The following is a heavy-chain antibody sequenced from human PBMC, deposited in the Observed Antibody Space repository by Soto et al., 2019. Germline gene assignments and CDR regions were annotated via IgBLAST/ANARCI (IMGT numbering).Heavy chain of an antibody. CDR1: GFTFSSYS. V-gene: IGHV3-48*02. Sequence: PGGSLRLSCAASGFTFSSYSMNWVRQAPGKGLEWVSYISSSSSTIYYADSVKGRFTISRDNAKNSLYLQMNSLRDEDTAVYYCARDGVPYYDFWSGYPSHYYGMDVWGQGTTVTVSS. D-gene: IGHD3-3*01. J-gene: IGHJ6*02. CDR3: ARDGVPYYDFWSGYPSHYYGMDV. CDR2: ISSSSSTI.